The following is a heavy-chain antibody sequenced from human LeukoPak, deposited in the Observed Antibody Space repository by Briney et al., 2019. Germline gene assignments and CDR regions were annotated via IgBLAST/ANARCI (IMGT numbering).Heavy chain of an antibody. D-gene: IGHD3-10*01. CDR2: IYHSGST. CDR3: ARDARGAPAFDI. Sequence: SETLSLTCAVSGGSISSGGYSWSWIRQPPGKGLEWIGYIYHSGSTYYNPSLKSRVTISVDRSKNQFSLKLSSVTAADTAVYYCARDARGAPAFDIWGQGTMVTVSS. V-gene: IGHV4-30-2*01. J-gene: IGHJ3*02. CDR1: GGSISSGGYS.